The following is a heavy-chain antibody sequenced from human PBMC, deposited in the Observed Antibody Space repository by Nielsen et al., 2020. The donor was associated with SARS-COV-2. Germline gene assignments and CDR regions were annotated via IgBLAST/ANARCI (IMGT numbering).Heavy chain of an antibody. V-gene: IGHV4-59*01. CDR1: GGSISSYY. CDR3: ARDVGLWSGYYTGWFDP. Sequence: SETLSLTCTVSGGSISSYYWSWIRQPPGKGLEWIGYIYYSGSTNYNPSLKSRVTISVDTSKNQFSLKLSSVTAADTAVYYCARDVGLWSGYYTGWFDPWGQGTLVTVSS. D-gene: IGHD3-3*01. CDR2: IYYSGST. J-gene: IGHJ5*02.